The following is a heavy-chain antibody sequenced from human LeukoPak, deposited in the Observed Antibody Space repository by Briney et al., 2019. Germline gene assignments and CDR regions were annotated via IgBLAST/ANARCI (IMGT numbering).Heavy chain of an antibody. CDR1: GFTFSSYD. J-gene: IGHJ3*02. CDR2: IGTAGDT. V-gene: IGHV3-13*01. CDR3: ARAGGSWLFGAFDI. Sequence: GGSLRLSCAASGFTFSSYDMHWVRQATGKGLEWVSAIGTAGDTYYPGSVKGRFTISRGNAKNSLYLQMNSLRAGDTAVYYCARAGGSWLFGAFDIWGQGTMVTVSS. D-gene: IGHD6-13*01.